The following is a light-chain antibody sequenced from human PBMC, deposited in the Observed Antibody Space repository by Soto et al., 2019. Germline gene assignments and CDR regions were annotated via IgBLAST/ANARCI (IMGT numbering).Light chain of an antibody. CDR3: QQYDTWPSIT. CDR2: GAS. V-gene: IGKV3-15*01. CDR1: QSARTK. Sequence: EIVMTQSPATLSVSPGEGATLSCRASQSARTKLAWYQQKAGQAPRLLIYGASTRATGVSDRFSGSGSGTEYTLTISSLQSEDFAVYYCQQYDTWPSITFGQGTRLEIK. J-gene: IGKJ5*01.